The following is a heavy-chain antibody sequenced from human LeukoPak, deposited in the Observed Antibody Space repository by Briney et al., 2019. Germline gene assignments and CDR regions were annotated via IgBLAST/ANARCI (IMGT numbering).Heavy chain of an antibody. CDR2: INWNGGST. V-gene: IGHV3-20*04. D-gene: IGHD6-13*01. J-gene: IGHJ4*02. CDR1: GFTFDDYG. CDR3: AREWGIAAAGMYYFDY. Sequence: GGSLRLSCAASGFTFDDYGMSWVRQAPGKGLEWVSGINWNGGSTGYADSVKGRFTISRVNAKNSLYLQMNSLRAEDTAVYYCAREWGIAAAGMYYFDYWGQGTLVTVSS.